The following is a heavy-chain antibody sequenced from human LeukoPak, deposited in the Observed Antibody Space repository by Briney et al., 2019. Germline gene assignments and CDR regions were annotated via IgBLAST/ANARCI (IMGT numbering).Heavy chain of an antibody. CDR1: GFTFSSYS. CDR3: AMAGYSDGPFDVDY. V-gene: IGHV3-21*01. D-gene: IGHD5-18*01. CDR2: ISSSSSYI. J-gene: IGHJ4*02. Sequence: GSLRLSCAASGFTFSSYSMNWVRQAPGKGLEWVSSISSSSSYIYYADSVKGRFTISRDNAKNSLYLQMNSLRVEDTAVYYCAMAGYSDGPFDVDYWGQGTLVTVSS.